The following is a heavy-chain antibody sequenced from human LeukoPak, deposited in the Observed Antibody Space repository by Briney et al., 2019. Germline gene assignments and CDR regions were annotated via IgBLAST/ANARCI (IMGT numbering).Heavy chain of an antibody. CDR2: INPGDGGT. J-gene: IGHJ6*02. Sequence: GASVKVSCKASGYTFTSYYMHWVRQAPGQGLEWVGIINPGDGGTSYAQKFQGRATMSRDTSTSTVYMELSSLGSEDTALYYCAREPRKDGHNGMDVWGQGTTVTVSS. V-gene: IGHV1-46*01. D-gene: IGHD5-24*01. CDR1: GYTFTSYY. CDR3: AREPRKDGHNGMDV.